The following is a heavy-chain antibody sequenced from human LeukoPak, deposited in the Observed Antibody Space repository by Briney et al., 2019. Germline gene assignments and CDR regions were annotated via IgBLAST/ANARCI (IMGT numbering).Heavy chain of an antibody. CDR2: IRSKANSYAT. V-gene: IGHV3-73*01. CDR3: ASTFTVTTLQVNY. D-gene: IGHD4-17*01. J-gene: IGHJ4*02. Sequence: GGSLRLSCAASGFTFSGSAMHWVRQASGKGLEWVGRIRSKANSYATAYAASVKGRFTISRDDSKNTAYLQMNSLKTEDTAVYYCASTFTVTTLQVNYWGQGTLVTVSS. CDR1: GFTFSGSA.